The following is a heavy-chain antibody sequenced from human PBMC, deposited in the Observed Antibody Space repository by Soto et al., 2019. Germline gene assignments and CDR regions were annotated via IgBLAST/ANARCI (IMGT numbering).Heavy chain of an antibody. D-gene: IGHD1-26*01. CDR2: IKRKTDDGTA. Sequence: EVQLVASGGGLVKPGESLRLSCAASGFTFSYAYMNWVRQAPGKGLEWVGRIKRKTDDGTADYAAPVKGRFTISRDDSKNTLYLQKNSLNTEDTAVYYCSTSAGTYYSKFDYCGHGALVTVSS. V-gene: IGHV3-15*07. CDR3: STSAGTYYSKFDY. J-gene: IGHJ4*01. CDR1: GFTFSYAY.